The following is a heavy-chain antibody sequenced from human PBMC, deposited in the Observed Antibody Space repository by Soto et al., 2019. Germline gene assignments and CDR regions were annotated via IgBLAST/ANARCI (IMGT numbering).Heavy chain of an antibody. CDR2: ISGSGGSI. Sequence: PGGSLRLSCSASGFIFSSSAMNWVRQAPGKGLEWVSAISGSGGSIYYADSVKGRFTISRDNSKTTLYLEMDSLRAEDTAVYYCAGSIAAAGPFGPQGYWGQGTLVTVSS. CDR1: GFIFSSSA. J-gene: IGHJ4*02. V-gene: IGHV3-23*01. D-gene: IGHD6-13*01. CDR3: AGSIAAAGPFGPQGY.